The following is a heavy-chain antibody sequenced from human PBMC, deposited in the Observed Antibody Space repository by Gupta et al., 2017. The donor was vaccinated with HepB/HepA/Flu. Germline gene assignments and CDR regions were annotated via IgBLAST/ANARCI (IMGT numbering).Heavy chain of an antibody. Sequence: QVQLQESGPGLVKPSETLSLTCTVSGGSISSYYWSWIRQPPGKGLEWIGYIYYSGSTNYNPSLKSRVTISVDTSKNQFSLKLSSVTAADTAVYYCARHFTWVRGGGSFFDYWGQGTLVTVSS. V-gene: IGHV4-59*08. J-gene: IGHJ4*02. CDR3: ARHFTWVRGGGSFFDY. CDR1: GGSISSYY. D-gene: IGHD3-10*01. CDR2: IYYSGST.